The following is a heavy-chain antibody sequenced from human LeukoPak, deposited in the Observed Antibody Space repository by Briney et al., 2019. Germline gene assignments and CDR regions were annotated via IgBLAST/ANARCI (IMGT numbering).Heavy chain of an antibody. CDR2: IYYSGST. CDR1: GGSVSSYY. CDR3: ARWAIAVAAHDY. Sequence: SETLSLTCTVSGGSVSSYYWTWIRQPPGKGLEWIGYIYYSGSTNYNPSLKSRDTISVDMSKNQFSLKLSSVTAADTAVYYCARWAIAVAAHDYWGQGTLVTVSS. J-gene: IGHJ4*02. D-gene: IGHD6-19*01. V-gene: IGHV4-59*08.